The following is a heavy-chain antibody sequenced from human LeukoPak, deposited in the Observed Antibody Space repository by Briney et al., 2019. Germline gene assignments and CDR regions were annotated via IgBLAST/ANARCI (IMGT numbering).Heavy chain of an antibody. CDR1: GYTFTGYY. CDR2: INPNSGGT. D-gene: IGHD2-15*01. V-gene: IGHV1-2*06. CDR3: ARAADIVVVVAAADGGY. J-gene: IGHJ4*02. Sequence: ASVKVSCKASGYTFTGYYMHWVRQAPGQGLEWMGRINPNSGGTNYAQKFQGRVTMTRDTSISTAYMVLSRLRSDDTAVYYCARAADIVVVVAAADGGYWGQGTLVTVSS.